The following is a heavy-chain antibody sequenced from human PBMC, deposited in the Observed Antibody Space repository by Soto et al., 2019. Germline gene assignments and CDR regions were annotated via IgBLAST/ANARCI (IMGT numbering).Heavy chain of an antibody. V-gene: IGHV3-43D*04. CDR2: VNWGGDTT. Sequence: EVHLEESGGAVVQPGGSLRLSCAASGFTFDDFAMCWVRQFPGKGLEWISLVNWGGDTTFYAESVKGRFIISRDNTKNSVYLQMTSLRSEDSAIYYCAKGATVTTHYQYYGMDVWGQGTTVTVSS. CDR3: AKGATVTTHYQYYGMDV. CDR1: GFTFDDFA. J-gene: IGHJ6*02. D-gene: IGHD4-17*01.